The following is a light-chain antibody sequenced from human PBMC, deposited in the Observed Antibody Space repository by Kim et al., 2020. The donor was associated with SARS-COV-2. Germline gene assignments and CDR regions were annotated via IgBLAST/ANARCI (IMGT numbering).Light chain of an antibody. J-gene: IGKJ4*01. CDR1: QSVSTY. CDR2: DAS. CDR3: QQRSSWPLT. V-gene: IGKV3-11*01. Sequence: WSPGERATLSCRASQSVSTYLAWYQQRSGQAPRVFIYDASNRATCIPARFSGSGSGTDFTLTISSLQPEDFAVYYCQQRSSWPLTFGGGTKVDIK.